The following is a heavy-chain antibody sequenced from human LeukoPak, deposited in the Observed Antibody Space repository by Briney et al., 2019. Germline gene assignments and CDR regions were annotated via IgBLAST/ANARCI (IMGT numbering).Heavy chain of an antibody. CDR2: IRKKPNSYPT. V-gene: IGHV3-72*01. CDR1: GFTFSDHF. CDR3: ARVSAITGATDALDF. D-gene: IGHD1-20*01. J-gene: IGHJ3*01. Sequence: GGSLRLSCAASGFTFSDHFMDWVRQAPGKGLEWVGGIRKKPNSYPTEYAASVKGRFTISRDDSKNSLYLQMNSLEAEDTGVYYCARVSAITGATDALDFWGQGAMVTVSS.